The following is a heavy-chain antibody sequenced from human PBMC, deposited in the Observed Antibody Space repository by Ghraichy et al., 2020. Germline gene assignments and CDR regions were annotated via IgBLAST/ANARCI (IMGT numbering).Heavy chain of an antibody. CDR2: ISGSGGST. CDR1: GFTFSSYA. Sequence: GRSLRLSCAASGFTFSSYAMSWVRQAPGKGLEWVSAISGSGGSTYYADSVKGRFTISRDNSKNTLYLQMNSLRAEDTAVYYCANLLEPSPAPTWGQGTLVTVSS. V-gene: IGHV3-23*01. J-gene: IGHJ5*02. CDR3: ANLLEPSPAPT. D-gene: IGHD1-1*01.